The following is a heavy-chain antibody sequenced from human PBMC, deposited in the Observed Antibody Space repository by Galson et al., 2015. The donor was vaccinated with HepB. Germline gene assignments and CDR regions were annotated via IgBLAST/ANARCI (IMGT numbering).Heavy chain of an antibody. CDR2: VNPTGGDT. CDR1: GYTFTTFW. CDR3: ARNLGYCSAYSCPGMDV. Sequence: SVKVSCKASGYTFTTFWLHWVRQAPGQGLEWMGMVNPTGGDTVYEQRFQGRVTMTRDTSTGTVYMELNSFRSDDTAVYFCARNLGYCSAYSCPGMDVWGQGTTVTVSS. D-gene: IGHD2-15*01. V-gene: IGHV1-46*01. J-gene: IGHJ6*02.